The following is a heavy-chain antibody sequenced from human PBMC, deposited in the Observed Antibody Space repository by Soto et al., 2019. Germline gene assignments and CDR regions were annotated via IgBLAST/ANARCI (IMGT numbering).Heavy chain of an antibody. CDR1: GFTFSDYY. J-gene: IGHJ4*02. Sequence: GGSLRLSCAASGFTFSDYYMSWIRQAPGKGLEWVSYISSSGSTIYYADSVKGRFTISRDNAKNSLYLQMNSLRAEDTAVYYCARYCPYSGYDWNGFDYWGQGTLVTVSS. CDR2: ISSSGSTI. V-gene: IGHV3-11*01. D-gene: IGHD5-12*01. CDR3: ARYCPYSGYDWNGFDY.